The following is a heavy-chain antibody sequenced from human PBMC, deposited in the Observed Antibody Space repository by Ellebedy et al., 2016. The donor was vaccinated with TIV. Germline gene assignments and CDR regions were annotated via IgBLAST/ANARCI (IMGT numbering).Heavy chain of an antibody. Sequence: MPSETLSLTCTVTSGSITSGDYYWSWLRQSPGKAPEWMGYIYPNGNTLYKTSLKNRLTISVDTSKNQFSLKLTSVTAADTAVYFCARGGNSDYDYWGQGTLVTVSS. CDR1: SGSITSGDYY. V-gene: IGHV4-30-4*01. D-gene: IGHD4-23*01. CDR3: ARGGNSDYDY. J-gene: IGHJ4*02. CDR2: IYPNGNT.